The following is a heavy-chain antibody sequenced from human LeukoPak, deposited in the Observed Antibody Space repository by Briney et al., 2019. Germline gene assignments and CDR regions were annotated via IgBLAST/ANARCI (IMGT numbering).Heavy chain of an antibody. V-gene: IGHV3-21*01. CDR1: GFTFSSYS. CDR2: ISSSSSYI. CDR3: AREPYGDPSYFD. D-gene: IGHD4-17*01. J-gene: IGHJ4*02. Sequence: GGSLRLSCAASGFTFSSYSMNWVRQAPGKGLEWVSSISSSSSYIYYADSVKGRFTISRDNAKNSLYLQVDSLRPDDTALYYCAREPYGDPSYFDYGAREPWSPSPQ.